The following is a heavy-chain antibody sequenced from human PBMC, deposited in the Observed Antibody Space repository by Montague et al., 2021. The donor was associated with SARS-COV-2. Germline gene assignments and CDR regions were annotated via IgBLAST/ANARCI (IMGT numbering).Heavy chain of an antibody. D-gene: IGHD6-25*01. Sequence: SETLSLTCTVSGGFIGSHYWSWIRLPPGKGLEWVGHIYYTGITKYKSSLKSRVTISVDTSKNQLSLKLDSVTAADTAVYYCARGSGSASATWFDPWGQGTLVTVSS. CDR3: ARGSGSASATWFDP. CDR1: GGFIGSHY. CDR2: IYYTGIT. J-gene: IGHJ5*02. V-gene: IGHV4-59*11.